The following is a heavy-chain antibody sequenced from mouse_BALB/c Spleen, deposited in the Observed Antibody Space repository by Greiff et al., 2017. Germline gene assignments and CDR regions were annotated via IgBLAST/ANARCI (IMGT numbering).Heavy chain of an antibody. V-gene: IGHV1-9*01. CDR1: GYTFSSYW. CDR2: ILPGSGST. CDR3: AREGSTMITTSWFAY. Sequence: QVQLQQSGAELMKPGASVKISCKATGYTFSSYWIEWVKQRPGHGLEWIGEILPGSGSTNYNEKFKGKATFTADTSSNTAYMQLSSLTSEDSAVYYCAREGSTMITTSWFAYWGQGTLVTVSA. J-gene: IGHJ3*01. D-gene: IGHD2-4*01.